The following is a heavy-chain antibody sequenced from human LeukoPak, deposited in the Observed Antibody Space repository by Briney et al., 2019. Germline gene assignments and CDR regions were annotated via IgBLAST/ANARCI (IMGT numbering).Heavy chain of an antibody. V-gene: IGHV3-7*01. CDR3: AKTSPWYFPAFDI. D-gene: IGHD3-9*01. J-gene: IGHJ4*02. Sequence: GGSLRLSCAASGFTFSNSWMSWVRQAPGKGLEWVANIIQDGSAQYYVDSVRGRFTISRDNAKNSLYLQMNSLKAEDTAVYYCAKTSPWYFPAFDIWGQGTLVTVSS. CDR1: GFTFSNSW. CDR2: IIQDGSAQ.